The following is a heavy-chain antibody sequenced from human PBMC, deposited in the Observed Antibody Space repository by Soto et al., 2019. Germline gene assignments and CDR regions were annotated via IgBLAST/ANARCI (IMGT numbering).Heavy chain of an antibody. J-gene: IGHJ3*02. D-gene: IGHD2-15*01. CDR2: LKSKTDGGTT. Sequence: EVQLVESGGGLVKPGGSLRLSCAASGFTFSNAWMRWFRKAPGKGLEWVGRLKSKTDGGTTEYAAPVKGRFTISRDNAKNTPYLQMSSLKTEDTAVYYCTTVPYGSGGSCYSVAFDIWGQGTMVTVSS. CDR1: GFTFSNAW. V-gene: IGHV3-15*01. CDR3: TTVPYGSGGSCYSVAFDI.